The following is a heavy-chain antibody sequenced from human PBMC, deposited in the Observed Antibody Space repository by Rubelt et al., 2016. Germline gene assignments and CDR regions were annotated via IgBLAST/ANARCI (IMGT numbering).Heavy chain of an antibody. D-gene: IGHD5-18*01. CDR3: ARDWIQIWLYVGVLDY. CDR2: ISSSGDST. Sequence: NRGEWVSAISSSGDSTYYVDSVKGRFTISRDNSKNTLYLQMNSLRAEDTAVYYCARDWIQIWLYVGVLDYWGQGTLVTVSS. V-gene: IGHV3-23*01. J-gene: IGHJ4*02.